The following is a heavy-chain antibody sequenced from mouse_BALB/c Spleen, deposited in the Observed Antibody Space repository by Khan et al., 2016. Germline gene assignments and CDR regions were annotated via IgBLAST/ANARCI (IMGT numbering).Heavy chain of an antibody. D-gene: IGHD1-1*01. J-gene: IGHJ2*01. CDR3: ARDYYGSSFFDD. Sequence: EVQLQESGPGLVKPSQSLSLTCTVTGYSITSDYAWNWIRQFPGNKLEWMGYIPSSGSTSYNPSLKSRISITRDTSQNQFFLQLNSVTTEDTATYYCARDYYGSSFFDDWGQGTTLTVSS. V-gene: IGHV3-2*02. CDR1: GYSITSDYA. CDR2: IPSSGST.